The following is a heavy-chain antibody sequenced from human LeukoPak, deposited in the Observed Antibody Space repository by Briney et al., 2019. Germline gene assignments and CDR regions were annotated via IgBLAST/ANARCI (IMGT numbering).Heavy chain of an antibody. D-gene: IGHD5-24*01. CDR2: ISGNGGNT. V-gene: IGHV3-64*01. CDR3: ARDGIATNDY. J-gene: IGHJ4*02. CDR1: GFTFRTYA. Sequence: TGGSLRLSCAASGFTFRTYAMQWVRQAPEKGPEYVSGISGNGGNTYYANSVEGRFTISRDNSKNTLYLQMGSLRAEDTAVYYCARDGIATNDYWGQGILVTVSS.